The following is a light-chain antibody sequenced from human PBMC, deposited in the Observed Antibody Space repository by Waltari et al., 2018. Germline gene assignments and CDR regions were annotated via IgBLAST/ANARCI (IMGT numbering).Light chain of an antibody. CDR2: DVV. V-gene: IGLV2-14*01. CDR3: SSYASSK. CDR1: SSDIGGHNY. Sequence: QSALTQPASVSGSPGQTITISCTGTSSDIGGHNYVSWYQQHPGKAPKLMIYDVVKRPSGVSNRLSCSQSGNTASLTISGLQAEEDAIYYCSSYASSKFGGGTKLTVL. J-gene: IGLJ2*01.